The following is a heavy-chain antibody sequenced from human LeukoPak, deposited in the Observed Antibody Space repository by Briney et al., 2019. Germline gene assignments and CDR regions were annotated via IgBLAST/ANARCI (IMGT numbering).Heavy chain of an antibody. CDR3: ARGGGYNYKLGY. CDR1: GGSFSGYY. V-gene: IGHV4-34*01. CDR2: INHSGST. J-gene: IGHJ4*02. D-gene: IGHD5-24*01. Sequence: PSETLSLTCAVYGGSFSGYYWSWIRQPPGKGLEWIGEINHSGSTNYNPSLKSRVTISVDTSKNQFSLKLSSVTAADTAVYYCARGGGYNYKLGYWGQGTLVTVS.